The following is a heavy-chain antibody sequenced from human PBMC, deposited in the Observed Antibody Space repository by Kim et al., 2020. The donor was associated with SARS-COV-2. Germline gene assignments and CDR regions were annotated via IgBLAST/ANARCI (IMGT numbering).Heavy chain of an antibody. CDR3: ARLGTVAGNDY. CDR2: T. D-gene: IGHD6-19*01. Sequence: TSYAQKFQGRVTMTRDTSTSTVYMELSSLRSEDTAVYYCARLGTVAGNDYWGQGTLVTVSS. J-gene: IGHJ4*02. V-gene: IGHV1-46*01.